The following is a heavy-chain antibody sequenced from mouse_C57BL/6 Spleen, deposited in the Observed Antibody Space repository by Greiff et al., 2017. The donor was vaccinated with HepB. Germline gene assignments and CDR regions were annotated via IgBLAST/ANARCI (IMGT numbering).Heavy chain of an antibody. CDR1: GYTFTSYW. Sequence: VQLQQPGAELVRPGTSVKLSCKASGYTFTSYWMHWVKQRPGQGLEWIGVIDPSDSYTNYNQKFKGKATLTVDTSSSTAYMQLSSLTSEDSAVYYCAREDLWFAYWGQGTLVTVSA. CDR3: AREDLWFAY. CDR2: IDPSDSYT. J-gene: IGHJ3*01. V-gene: IGHV1-59*01.